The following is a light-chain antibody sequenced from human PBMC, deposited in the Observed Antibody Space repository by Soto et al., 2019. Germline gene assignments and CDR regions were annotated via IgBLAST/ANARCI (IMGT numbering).Light chain of an antibody. Sequence: DIQMTQSPSSLSASVGDRVTITCRASQSITTYLNWYRQKPGKAPKLLIYAASSLQSGVPSRFSGSGSETEFTLSISSLQPEDFATYFCQQIYSAPLTFSGGTKVDIK. CDR2: AAS. CDR1: QSITTY. V-gene: IGKV1-39*01. CDR3: QQIYSAPLT. J-gene: IGKJ4*01.